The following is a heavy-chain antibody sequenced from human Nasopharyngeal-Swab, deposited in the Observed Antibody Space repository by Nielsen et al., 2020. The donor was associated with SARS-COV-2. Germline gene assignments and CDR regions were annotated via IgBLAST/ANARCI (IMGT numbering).Heavy chain of an antibody. D-gene: IGHD5-24*01. V-gene: IGHV3-53*01. Sequence: GESLKIFCAASGLSVSSNYMSWVRQAPGKGLEWVSIIYPGGSTYYADSVKGRFTIPRDSSWNTLYLQMNSLTAEDTAVYYCARVLDGYNGFDYWGQGTLVTVSS. CDR2: IYPGGST. J-gene: IGHJ4*02. CDR1: GLSVSSNY. CDR3: ARVLDGYNGFDY.